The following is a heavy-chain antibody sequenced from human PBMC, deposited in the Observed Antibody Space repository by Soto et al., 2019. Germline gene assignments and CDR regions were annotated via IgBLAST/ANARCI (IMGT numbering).Heavy chain of an antibody. CDR3: TTSFIVGAIFDY. CDR2: IKSKTDGGTT. Sequence: EVQLVESGGGLVKPGGSLRLSCAASGFTFSNAWMSWVRQAPGKGLEWVGRIKSKTDGGTTDYAAPVKGGFTISRDDSKTTLYLQKNSLKTEDTAVYYCTTSFIVGAIFDYWGQGTLVTVSS. V-gene: IGHV3-15*01. CDR1: GFTFSNAW. D-gene: IGHD1-26*01. J-gene: IGHJ4*02.